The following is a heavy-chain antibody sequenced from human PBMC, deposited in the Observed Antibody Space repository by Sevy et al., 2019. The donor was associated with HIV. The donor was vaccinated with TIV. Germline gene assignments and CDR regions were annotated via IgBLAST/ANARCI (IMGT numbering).Heavy chain of an antibody. CDR2: ISYDGSNK. V-gene: IGHV3-30*04. CDR1: GFTFSSYA. J-gene: IGHJ3*02. Sequence: GGSPRLSCAASGFTFSSYAMHWVRQAPGKGLEWVAVISYDGSNKYYADSVKGRFTISRDNSKNTLYLQMNSLRAEDTAVYYCARAIGPTVTTQAFDIWGQGTMVTVSS. D-gene: IGHD4-17*01. CDR3: ARAIGPTVTTQAFDI.